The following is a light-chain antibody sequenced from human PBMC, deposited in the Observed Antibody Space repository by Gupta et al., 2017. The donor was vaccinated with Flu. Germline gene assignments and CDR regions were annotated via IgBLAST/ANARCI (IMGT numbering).Light chain of an antibody. J-gene: IGKJ3*01. Sequence: LVWYQQKPGRAPKLLIFKASLLGSGVPSRFTGSGSWTEVSLTINGLQPDDFAPSYCQQHQSYLWVTFGPGPKVD. V-gene: IGKV1-5*03. CDR2: KAS. CDR3: QQHQSYLWVT.